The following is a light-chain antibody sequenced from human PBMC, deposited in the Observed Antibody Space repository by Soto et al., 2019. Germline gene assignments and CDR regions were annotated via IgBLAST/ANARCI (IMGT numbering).Light chain of an antibody. CDR2: GAS. CDR1: QGVSRK. Sequence: TQSPSTLSASVGERVSFSCRASQGVSRKLAWYQHKPGQATRLLISGASTGATGIPDRFSGSGSGTDFTLTISRLEPEDSAVYYCQQYGSSTTWTFGQGTKVDIK. V-gene: IGKV3-20*01. CDR3: QQYGSSTTWT. J-gene: IGKJ1*01.